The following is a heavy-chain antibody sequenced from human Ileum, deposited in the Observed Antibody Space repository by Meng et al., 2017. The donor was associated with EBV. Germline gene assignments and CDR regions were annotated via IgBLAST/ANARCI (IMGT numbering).Heavy chain of an antibody. CDR2: IKSTTDDGTT. CDR3: EGWRY. CDR1: GFTFSNAW. J-gene: IGHJ4*02. Sequence: VLVVGAGGVLVSPGGSLSLACAALGFTFSNAWRSWGRQAPGKGLEWVARIKSTTDDGTTDYAAPVKGRFTISSDDSKNTLFLKMDSLKTEDTAVYYCEGWRYWGQGTLVTVSS. D-gene: IGHD2-15*01. V-gene: IGHV3-15*01.